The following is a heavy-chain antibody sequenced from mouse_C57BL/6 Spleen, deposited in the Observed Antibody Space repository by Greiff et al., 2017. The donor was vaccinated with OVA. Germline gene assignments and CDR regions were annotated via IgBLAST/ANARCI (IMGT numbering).Heavy chain of an antibody. CDR3: ARHDYDGFAY. CDR1: GFTLSDYG. D-gene: IGHD2-4*01. CDR2: ISSGSSTI. Sequence: DVHLVESGGGLVKPGGSLKLSCAASGFTLSDYGMHWVRQAPEKGLEWVAYISSGSSTIYYAETVKGRFTISRDNAKNTLFLQMTSLRSEDTAMYYCARHDYDGFAYWGQGTLVTVSA. J-gene: IGHJ3*01. V-gene: IGHV5-17*01.